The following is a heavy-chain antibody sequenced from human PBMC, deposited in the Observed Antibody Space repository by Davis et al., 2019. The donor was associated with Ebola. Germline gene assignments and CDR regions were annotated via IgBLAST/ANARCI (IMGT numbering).Heavy chain of an antibody. D-gene: IGHD6-13*01. CDR3: ARDSVVGAAAGTGY. J-gene: IGHJ4*02. V-gene: IGHV1-2*06. Sequence: ASVKVSCKASGYTFTSYAMNWVRQAPGQGLEWMGRINPNSGGTNYAQKFQGRVTMTRDTSTSTVYMELSSLRSEDTAVYYCARDSVVGAAAGTGYWGQGTLVTVSS. CDR1: GYTFTSYA. CDR2: INPNSGGT.